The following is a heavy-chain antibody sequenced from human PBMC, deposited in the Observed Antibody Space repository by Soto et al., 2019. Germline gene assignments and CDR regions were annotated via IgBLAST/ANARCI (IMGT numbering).Heavy chain of an antibody. CDR1: GFTFSSYG. CDR3: AKGVYRTYYYYGMDV. Sequence: GGSLRLSCAASGFTFSSYGMHWVRQAPGKGLEWVAVISYDGSNKYYADSVKGRFTISRDNSKNTLYLQMNSLRAEDTAVYYCAKGVYRTYYYYGMDVWGQGTTVTVSS. J-gene: IGHJ6*02. CDR2: ISYDGSNK. V-gene: IGHV3-30*18.